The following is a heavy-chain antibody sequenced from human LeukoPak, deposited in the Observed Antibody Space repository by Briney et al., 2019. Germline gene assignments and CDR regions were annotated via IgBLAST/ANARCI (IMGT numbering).Heavy chain of an antibody. V-gene: IGHV4-34*01. CDR3: ARGSDYDSSGYPFDY. D-gene: IGHD3-22*01. CDR1: GGSFSGYY. Sequence: PSETLSLTCAVYGGSFSGYYWSWIRQPPGKGLKWIGEINHSGSTNYNPSLKSRVTISVDTSKNQFSPKLSSVTAADTAVYYCARGSDYDSSGYPFDYWGQGTLVTVSS. CDR2: INHSGST. J-gene: IGHJ4*02.